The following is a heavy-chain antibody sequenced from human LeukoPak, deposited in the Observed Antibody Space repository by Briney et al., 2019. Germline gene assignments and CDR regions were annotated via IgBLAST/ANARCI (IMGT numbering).Heavy chain of an antibody. CDR3: ARVPMVRANWFDP. V-gene: IGHV1-69*13. CDR1: GGTISSYA. CDR2: IIPIFGTA. J-gene: IGHJ5*02. D-gene: IGHD3-10*01. Sequence: GASVKVSCKASGGTISSYAISWVRQAPGQGLEWMGGIIPIFGTANYAQKFQGRVTITADESTSTAYMELSSLRSEDTAVYYCARVPMVRANWFDPWGQGTLVTVSS.